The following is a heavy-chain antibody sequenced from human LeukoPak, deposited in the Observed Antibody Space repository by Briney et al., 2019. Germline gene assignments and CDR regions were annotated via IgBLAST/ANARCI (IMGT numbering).Heavy chain of an antibody. J-gene: IGHJ5*02. CDR3: ARGGYYGLGNDFRFDP. D-gene: IGHD3-10*01. V-gene: IGHV4-59*01. CDR2: IYHSGSA. CDR1: GGSISSYY. Sequence: SETLSLTCTVSGGSISSYYWSWIRQPPGKGLEWIGYIYHSGSANYKPSLKSRVTISVDASKNQFSLKLSSVTAADTAVYYWARGGYYGLGNDFRFDPWGQGTLVTVSS.